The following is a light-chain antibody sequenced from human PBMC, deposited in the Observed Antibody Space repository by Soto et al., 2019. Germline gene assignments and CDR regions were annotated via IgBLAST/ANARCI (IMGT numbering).Light chain of an antibody. V-gene: IGKV3-20*01. J-gene: IGKJ1*01. CDR2: GAS. CDR1: QSVSNNY. Sequence: EVVLTQSPGTLSLSPGEISTLSCRSSQSVSNNYLAWYQQKPGQAPRLLIYGASNRATGIPDRFSGSGSGTDFPLTISRLEPEDFAVYYCQQYGSSGTFGQGTKV. CDR3: QQYGSSGT.